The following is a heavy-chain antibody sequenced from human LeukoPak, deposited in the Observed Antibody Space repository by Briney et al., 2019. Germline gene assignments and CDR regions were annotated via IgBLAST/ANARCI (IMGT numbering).Heavy chain of an antibody. J-gene: IGHJ4*02. Sequence: PGGSLRLSCAASGFTFSSYSMNWVRQAPGKGLEWVSYISSSSSTIYYADSVKGRFTISRDNAKNSLYLQMNSLRAEDTAVYYCARAEGYCSSTSCYTELRYWGQGTLVTASS. CDR2: ISSSSSTI. D-gene: IGHD2-2*02. V-gene: IGHV3-48*04. CDR3: ARAEGYCSSTSCYTELRY. CDR1: GFTFSSYS.